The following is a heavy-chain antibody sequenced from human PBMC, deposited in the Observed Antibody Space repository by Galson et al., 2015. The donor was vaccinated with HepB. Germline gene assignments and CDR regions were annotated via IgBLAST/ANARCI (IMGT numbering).Heavy chain of an antibody. D-gene: IGHD3-22*01. CDR1: GFTFSSYA. V-gene: IGHV3-30-3*01. Sequence: SLRLSCAASGFTFSSYAMHWVRQAPGKGLEWVAVISYDGSNKYYADSVKGRFTISRDNSKNTLYLQMNSLRAEDTAVYYCAREGSRYDSSGYYSYFDYWGQGTLVTVSS. CDR2: ISYDGSNK. CDR3: AREGSRYDSSGYYSYFDY. J-gene: IGHJ4*02.